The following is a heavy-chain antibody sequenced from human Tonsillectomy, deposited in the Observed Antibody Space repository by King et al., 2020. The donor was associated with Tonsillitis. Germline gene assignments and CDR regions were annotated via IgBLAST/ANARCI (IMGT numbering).Heavy chain of an antibody. Sequence: VQLQESGPGLVKPSETLSLTCTVSGGSISSYYWSWIRQPPGKGLEWIGYIYYSGSTNYNPSLKSRVTISVDTSKNQFSLKLSSVTAADTAVYYCARVGYDSSVYGVDYWGQGTLVTVSS. V-gene: IGHV4-59*01. CDR1: GGSISSYY. J-gene: IGHJ4*02. CDR2: IYYSGST. CDR3: ARVGYDSSVYGVDY. D-gene: IGHD3-22*01.